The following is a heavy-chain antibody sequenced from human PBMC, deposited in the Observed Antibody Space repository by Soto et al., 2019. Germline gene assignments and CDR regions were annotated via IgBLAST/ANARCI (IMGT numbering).Heavy chain of an antibody. CDR2: ISKSSTTI. D-gene: IGHD2-15*01. CDR3: AKDGGSFYYDGMDV. J-gene: IGHJ6*02. CDR1: GFTFSSYN. V-gene: IGHV3-48*02. Sequence: GGSLRLSCAASGFTFSSYNMNWVRQAPGKGLEWIADISKSSTTINYADSVKGRFTISRDNAKNSLYLQMDSLRDEDTAVYYCAKDGGSFYYDGMDVWGQGTTVTVSS.